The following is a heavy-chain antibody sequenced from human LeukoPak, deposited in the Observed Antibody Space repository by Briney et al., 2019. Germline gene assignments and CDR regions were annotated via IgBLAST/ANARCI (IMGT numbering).Heavy chain of an antibody. J-gene: IGHJ6*03. CDR1: GFTFSDYA. D-gene: IGHD7-27*01. CDR3: AKAPATGEGYYFYYMDV. Sequence: GGSLRLSCAASGFASGFTFSDYAVSWVRQAPGEGPEWVASVNGRGATTYYADSVRGRFTISRDNSKNTVYLQVISLGADDTAVYFCAKAPATGEGYYFYYMDVWGKGTTVTVSS. CDR2: VNGRGATT. V-gene: IGHV3-23*01.